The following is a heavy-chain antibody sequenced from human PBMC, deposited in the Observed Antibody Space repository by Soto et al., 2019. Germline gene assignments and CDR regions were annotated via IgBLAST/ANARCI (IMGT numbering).Heavy chain of an antibody. CDR1: GGSFSGYY. Sequence: PSETLSLTCAVYGGSFSGYYWSWIRQPPGKGLEWIGEINHSGSTNYNPSLKSRVTISIDTSKNQFSLKLSSVTAADTVVYYCARATRYCTNGVCSTFEYWGQGTLVTVSS. D-gene: IGHD2-8*01. V-gene: IGHV4-34*01. CDR3: ARATRYCTNGVCSTFEY. J-gene: IGHJ4*01. CDR2: INHSGST.